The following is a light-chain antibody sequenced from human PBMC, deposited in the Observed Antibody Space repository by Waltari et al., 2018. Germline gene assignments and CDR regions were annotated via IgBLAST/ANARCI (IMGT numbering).Light chain of an antibody. V-gene: IGKV3-11*01. CDR2: DAS. CDR3: QQRSNWLT. Sequence: IVLTQSPAPLSLSPGERATLSCRASQSVSSYVAWYQQKPGQAPRLLIYDASNRATGIPARFSGSGSGTDFTLTISSLEPEDFAAYYCQQRSNWLTFGQGTKLEIK. J-gene: IGKJ2*01. CDR1: QSVSSY.